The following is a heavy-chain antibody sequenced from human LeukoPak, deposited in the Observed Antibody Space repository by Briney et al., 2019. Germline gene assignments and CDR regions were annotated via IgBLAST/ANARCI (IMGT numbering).Heavy chain of an antibody. CDR2: ITSSSTYI. CDR3: ARERLYAFDI. Sequence: PGGSLRLSCAASGFTFSINTLNWVRQAPGKGLEWVSSITSSSTYILYADSVKGRFTISRDNAKNTLYLQMNSLRAEDTAVYYCARERLYAFDIWGQGTMVTVSS. V-gene: IGHV3-21*01. J-gene: IGHJ3*02. CDR1: GFTFSINT.